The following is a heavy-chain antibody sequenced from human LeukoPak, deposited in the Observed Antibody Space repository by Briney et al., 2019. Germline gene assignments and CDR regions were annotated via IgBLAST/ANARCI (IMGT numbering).Heavy chain of an antibody. CDR3: ARLTGYQQPTGGYYYYMDV. CDR2: IHHSGMT. Sequence: SETLSLTCSVSGDSISSHFWSWIRQPPGKGLEWIGYIHHSGMTNYNSALKSRATISVDTSKNQFSLRLSSVTAADTAMYYCARLTGYQQPTGGYYYYMDVWGKGTTVTVSS. J-gene: IGHJ6*03. V-gene: IGHV4-59*08. D-gene: IGHD6-13*01. CDR1: GDSISSHF.